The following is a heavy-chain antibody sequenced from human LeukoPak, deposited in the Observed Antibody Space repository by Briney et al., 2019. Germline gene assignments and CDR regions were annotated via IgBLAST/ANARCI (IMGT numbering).Heavy chain of an antibody. D-gene: IGHD6-19*01. CDR1: GFTFSSYW. J-gene: IGHJ4*02. V-gene: IGHV3-7*01. CDR3: ARSVYSSGWLYYFDY. Sequence: GGSLRLSCAASGFTFSSYWMSWVRQAPGKGLEWAANIKQDGSEKYYVDSVKGRFTISRDNAKNSLYLQMNSLRAEDTAVYYCARSVYSSGWLYYFDYWGQGTLVTVSS. CDR2: IKQDGSEK.